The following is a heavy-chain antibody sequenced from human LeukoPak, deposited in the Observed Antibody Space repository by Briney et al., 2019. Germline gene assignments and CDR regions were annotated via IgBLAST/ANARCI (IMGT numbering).Heavy chain of an antibody. CDR1: GGSISSSSYY. V-gene: IGHV4-39*01. Sequence: PSETLSLTCTVSGGSISSSSYYWGWIRQPPGKGLEWIGSIYYSGSTYYNPSLKSRVTISVDTSKNQFSLKLSSVTAADTAVYYCARGDWNYPHDAFDIWGQGTMVTVSS. CDR2: IYYSGST. D-gene: IGHD1-7*01. J-gene: IGHJ3*02. CDR3: ARGDWNYPHDAFDI.